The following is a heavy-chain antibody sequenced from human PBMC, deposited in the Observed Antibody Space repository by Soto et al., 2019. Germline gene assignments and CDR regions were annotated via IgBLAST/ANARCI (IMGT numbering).Heavy chain of an antibody. J-gene: IGHJ4*02. V-gene: IGHV4-30-4*01. CDR1: GGSISSGDYY. Sequence: SETLSLTCTVSGGSISSGDYYWSWIRQPPGKGLEWIGYIYYSGSTYYNPSLKSRVTISVDTSKNQFSLKLSSVTAADTAVYYCARGNYGSGSYYNLFDYWGQGTLVTVS. D-gene: IGHD3-10*01. CDR2: IYYSGST. CDR3: ARGNYGSGSYYNLFDY.